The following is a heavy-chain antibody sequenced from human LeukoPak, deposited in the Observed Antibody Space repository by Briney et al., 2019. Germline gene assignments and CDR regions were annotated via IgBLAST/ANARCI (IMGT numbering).Heavy chain of an antibody. D-gene: IGHD6-13*01. CDR3: AKAAAAPGFDF. V-gene: IGHV3-23*01. CDR1: GFTSGSYA. J-gene: IGHJ4*02. CDR2: VSGSGDRM. Sequence: GGSLRLSCAASGFTSGSYALNWVRQAPGKGLEWVAAVSGSGDRMYHADSVKGRFTISRDNSKNTIYLQMNSLRAEDTALYYCAKAAAAPGFDFWGQGTLVTVSS.